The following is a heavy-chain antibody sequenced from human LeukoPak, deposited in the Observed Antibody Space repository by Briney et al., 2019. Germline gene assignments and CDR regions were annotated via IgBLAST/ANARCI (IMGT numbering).Heavy chain of an antibody. CDR2: INYDGGQT. Sequence: GGSLRLSCAASEFTFSTYWMSWVRQAPGKGLEWVANINYDGGQTYYVDSVRGRFTISRDNAKNSLYLQMNSLRAEDTAVYYCARSSGIGTTDYWGQGTLVIVSS. J-gene: IGHJ4*02. CDR1: EFTFSTYW. D-gene: IGHD1-1*01. CDR3: ARSSGIGTTDY. V-gene: IGHV3-7*03.